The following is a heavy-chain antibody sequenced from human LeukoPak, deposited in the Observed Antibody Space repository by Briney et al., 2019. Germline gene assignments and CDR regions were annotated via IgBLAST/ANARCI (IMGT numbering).Heavy chain of an antibody. Sequence: ASVKVACKASGYTLTSYGISWVRQAPGQGLAWIGSISGYNGNTNYAHNLPGRVTMTSDTSTNSAYMELRSLRSDDTAVQYCAKDDCGGVCYSDYWGQGTLVTVSS. J-gene: IGHJ4*02. CDR1: GYTLTSYG. CDR2: ISGYNGNT. CDR3: AKDDCGGVCYSDY. V-gene: IGHV1-18*01. D-gene: IGHD2-21*02.